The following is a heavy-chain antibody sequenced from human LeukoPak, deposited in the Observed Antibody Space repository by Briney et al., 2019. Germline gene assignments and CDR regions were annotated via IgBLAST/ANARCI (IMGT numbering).Heavy chain of an antibody. Sequence: SETLSLTCTVSGGSISSYYWSWIRQPPGKGLEWIGYIYYSGSTNYNPSLKSRVTISVDTSKNQFSLKLSSVTAADTAVYYCARHLAGGRYDYVWGSYRPHAFDIWGQGTMVTVSS. CDR3: ARHLAGGRYDYVWGSYRPHAFDI. J-gene: IGHJ3*02. CDR1: GGSISSYY. CDR2: IYYSGST. D-gene: IGHD3-16*02. V-gene: IGHV4-59*08.